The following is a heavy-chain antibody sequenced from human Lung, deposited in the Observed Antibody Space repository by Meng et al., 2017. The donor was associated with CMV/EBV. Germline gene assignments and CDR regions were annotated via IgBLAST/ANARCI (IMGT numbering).Heavy chain of an antibody. Sequence: QVQLVQCGAEGKKPGASVKGSCKASGYSFTGYYMHWLRQAPGQGLEWVGRITPSSGGTTYAQKFQGRVTMTRDTSISTAYMELSSLRSDDAAIYYCVRANLGSADYWGQGTLVTVSS. CDR2: ITPSSGGT. CDR1: GYSFTGYY. V-gene: IGHV1-2*06. D-gene: IGHD7-27*01. CDR3: VRANLGSADY. J-gene: IGHJ4*02.